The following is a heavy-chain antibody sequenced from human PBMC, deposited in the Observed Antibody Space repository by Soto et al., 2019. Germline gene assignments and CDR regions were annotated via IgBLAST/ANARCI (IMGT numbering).Heavy chain of an antibody. V-gene: IGHV3-7*01. J-gene: IGHJ5*02. CDR1: GFTFSNYW. Sequence: EVQLVESGGGLVQPGGSLRLSCADSGFTFSNYWMTWVRQAPGKGLEWVARIKPDESEKKYADSVKGRFSISRDNAKNSMYLQMDSLRGEDTAVYYCVRGGSNYASWGQGTLVTVSS. CDR3: VRGGSNYAS. CDR2: IKPDESEK. D-gene: IGHD4-4*01.